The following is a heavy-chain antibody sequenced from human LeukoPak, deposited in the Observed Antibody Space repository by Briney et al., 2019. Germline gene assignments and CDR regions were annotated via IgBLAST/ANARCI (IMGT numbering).Heavy chain of an antibody. V-gene: IGHV4-59*01. D-gene: IGHD3-22*01. Sequence: TLSLTCTVSGGSXSSYYWSWIRQPPGKGLEWIGYIYYSGSTNYNPSLKSRVTISVDTSKNQFSLKLSSVTAADTAVYYCARAYYYDSSEYYFDYWGQGTLVTVSS. CDR3: ARAYYYDSSEYYFDY. CDR1: GGSXSSYY. J-gene: IGHJ4*02. CDR2: IYYSGST.